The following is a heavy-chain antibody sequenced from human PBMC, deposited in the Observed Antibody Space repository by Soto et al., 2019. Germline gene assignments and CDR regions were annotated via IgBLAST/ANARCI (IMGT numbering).Heavy chain of an antibody. Sequence: QVQLVQSGAEVKKPGASVKVSCKASGYTFTSYGISWVRQAPGQGLEWMGWISAYNGNTKNAQKLQGRVTIITDTHTSTAYIELRSLRSDDPAVYYCARDSPTVDYWGQGTLVTVSS. J-gene: IGHJ4*02. CDR1: GYTFTSYG. CDR2: ISAYNGNT. V-gene: IGHV1-18*01. CDR3: ARDSPTVDY.